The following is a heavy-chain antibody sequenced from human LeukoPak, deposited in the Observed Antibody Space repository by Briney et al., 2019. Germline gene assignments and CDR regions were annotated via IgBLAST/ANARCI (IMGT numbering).Heavy chain of an antibody. D-gene: IGHD3-10*01. Sequence: PSETLSLTCTVSRGSISTTYWGWIRQPPGKGLEYIGYMYTTGRTNFNPSLKSRVTISVDTSRNQFSLNLSSVTATDTAVYYCARMSHRGFFDSWGQGTLVTVSS. CDR1: RGSISTTY. J-gene: IGHJ4*02. CDR2: MYTTGRT. V-gene: IGHV4-4*09. CDR3: ARMSHRGFFDS.